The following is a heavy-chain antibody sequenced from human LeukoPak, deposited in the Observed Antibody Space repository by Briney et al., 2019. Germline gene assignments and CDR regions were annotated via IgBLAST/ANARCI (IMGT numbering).Heavy chain of an antibody. CDR2: IKQDGSEK. V-gene: IGHV3-7*01. Sequence: GGSLRLSCAASGFTFSSYWMSWVRQAPGKGLEWVANIKQDGSEKYYVDSVRGRFTISRDNAKNSLYLQMNSLRAEDTAVYYCAREYSTYYESSGYYDWGQGTLVTVSS. D-gene: IGHD3-22*01. J-gene: IGHJ4*02. CDR1: GFTFSSYW. CDR3: AREYSTYYESSGYYD.